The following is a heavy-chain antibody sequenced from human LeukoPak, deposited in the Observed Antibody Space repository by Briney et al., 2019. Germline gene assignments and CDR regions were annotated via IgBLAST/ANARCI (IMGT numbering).Heavy chain of an antibody. D-gene: IGHD6-19*01. CDR1: GDSVSSNSAA. CDR2: TYYRSKWYN. V-gene: IGHV6-1*01. Sequence: SQTLSLTCAISGDSVSSNSAAWTWIRQSPSRGLEWLGRTYYRSKWYNDYAVSVKSRITVNSDTSKNQFSLQLNSVTPEDTAVYYSAREALAPFDYWGQGTLVTVSS. CDR3: AREALAPFDY. J-gene: IGHJ4*02.